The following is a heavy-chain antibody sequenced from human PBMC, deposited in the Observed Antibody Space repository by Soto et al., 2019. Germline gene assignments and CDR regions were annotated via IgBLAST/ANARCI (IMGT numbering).Heavy chain of an antibody. D-gene: IGHD1-26*01. Sequence: SETLSLTXTVSGGSISSYYWSWIRQPPGKGLEWIAYTSNSGTTNYNPSLKSRVTISIDSSKNQLSLKLSSVTAADTAVFYCARETGGSHPRYFDLWGQGTLVTVSS. J-gene: IGHJ4*02. CDR2: TSNSGTT. CDR1: GGSISSYY. V-gene: IGHV4-59*01. CDR3: ARETGGSHPRYFDL.